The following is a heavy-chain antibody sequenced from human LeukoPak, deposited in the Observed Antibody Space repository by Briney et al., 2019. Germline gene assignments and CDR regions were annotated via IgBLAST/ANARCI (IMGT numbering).Heavy chain of an antibody. CDR1: GCTFTSYD. CDR3: ARDIGSGGPYYDYVWGSYRYDY. Sequence: ASVKVSCKASGCTFTSYDINWVRQATGQGLEWMGWMNPNSGNTGYAQKFQGRVTITADKSTSTAYMELRSLRSDDTAVYYCARDIGSGGPYYDYVWGSYRYDYWGQGTLVTVSS. J-gene: IGHJ4*02. V-gene: IGHV1-8*01. CDR2: MNPNSGNT. D-gene: IGHD3-16*02.